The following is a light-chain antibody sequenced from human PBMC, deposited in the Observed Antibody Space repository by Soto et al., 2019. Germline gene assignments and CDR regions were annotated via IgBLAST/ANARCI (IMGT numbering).Light chain of an antibody. J-gene: IGLJ3*02. CDR2: EVS. CDR3: SSYTSSSTWV. V-gene: IGLV2-14*01. Sequence: QSALTQPASVSGSPGQSITISCTGTSSDVGGYNYVSWYQQHPGKAPKLMIYEVSNRPSGVSNRFSGSKSGNTASLTISGLQAEDEADYYCSSYTSSSTWVFGGETKSPS. CDR1: SSDVGGYNY.